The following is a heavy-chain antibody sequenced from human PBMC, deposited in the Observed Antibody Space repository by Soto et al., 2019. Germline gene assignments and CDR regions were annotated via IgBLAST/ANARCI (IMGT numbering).Heavy chain of an antibody. V-gene: IGHV4-4*02. CDR1: GGSISSSNW. CDR2: IYHSGST. Sequence: QVQLQESGPGLVKPSGTLSLTCAVSGGSISSSNWWSWVRQPPGKGLEWIGEIYHSGSTNYNPSLKSRVTRSVDKSKNQSPRKLSAVTAADTAVYYCARGRLLWFGEDEQVLDVWGQGTTVTVSS. CDR3: ARGRLLWFGEDEQVLDV. J-gene: IGHJ6*02. D-gene: IGHD3-10*01.